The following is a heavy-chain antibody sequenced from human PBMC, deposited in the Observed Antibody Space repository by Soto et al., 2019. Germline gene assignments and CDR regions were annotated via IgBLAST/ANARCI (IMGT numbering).Heavy chain of an antibody. CDR2: IKQDGSEK. CDR1: GFTFNNYW. V-gene: IGHV3-7*05. J-gene: IGHJ4*02. D-gene: IGHD6-13*01. Sequence: GGSLRLSCAASGFTFNNYWMTWVRQAPGKGLEWVANIKQDGSEKYYVDSVKGRFTISRDNAKNSLYLQMNSLRVEDTAVYYCARALAAAEYYYDYWGQGTLVTVSS. CDR3: ARALAAAEYYYDY.